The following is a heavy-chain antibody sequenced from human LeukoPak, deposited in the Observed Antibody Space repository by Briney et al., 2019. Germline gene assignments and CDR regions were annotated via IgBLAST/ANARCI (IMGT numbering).Heavy chain of an antibody. Sequence: GGSLRLSCAASGFTFSSYAMSWVRQAPGKGLEWVSGISWNSGSIGYADSVKGRFTISRDNAKNSLYLQMNSLRAEDTALYYCAKDLVDHYDSRGAFDIWGQGTMVTVSS. D-gene: IGHD3-22*01. CDR1: GFTFSSYA. CDR3: AKDLVDHYDSRGAFDI. J-gene: IGHJ3*02. V-gene: IGHV3-9*01. CDR2: ISWNSGSI.